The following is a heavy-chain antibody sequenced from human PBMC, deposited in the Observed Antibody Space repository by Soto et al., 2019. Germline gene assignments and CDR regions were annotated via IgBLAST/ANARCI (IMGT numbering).Heavy chain of an antibody. CDR1: GGSFSGYY. Sequence: PSETLSLTCAVYGGSFSGYYWSWIRQPPGKGLEWIGEINHSGSTNYNPSLKSRVTISVDTSKNQFSLKLSSVTAADTAVYYCAGGPRSRVGATPMRWFDPWGQGTLVTVSS. D-gene: IGHD1-26*01. V-gene: IGHV4-34*01. J-gene: IGHJ5*02. CDR2: INHSGST. CDR3: AGGPRSRVGATPMRWFDP.